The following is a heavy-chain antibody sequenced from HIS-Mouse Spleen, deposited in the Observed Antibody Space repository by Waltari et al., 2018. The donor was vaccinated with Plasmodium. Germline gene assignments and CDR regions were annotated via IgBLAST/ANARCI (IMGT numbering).Heavy chain of an antibody. CDR1: GFTFSSFG. CDR3: AKDRRSSSWYVDY. Sequence: QVQLVESGGVVVLPGRSVSLPCPASGFTFSSFGMHWVRRGPGKGLEWVAVISYDGSNKYYADSVKGRFTISRDNSKNTLYLQMNSLRAEDTAVYYCAKDRRSSSWYVDYWGQGTLVTVSS. CDR2: ISYDGSNK. J-gene: IGHJ4*02. V-gene: IGHV3-30*18. D-gene: IGHD6-13*01.